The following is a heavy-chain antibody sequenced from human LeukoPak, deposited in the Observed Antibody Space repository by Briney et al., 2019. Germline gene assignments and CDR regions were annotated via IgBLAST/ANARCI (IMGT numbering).Heavy chain of an antibody. CDR1: GFTFSSYA. CDR3: TTDKLTYYDAFDI. J-gene: IGHJ3*02. D-gene: IGHD3-10*01. Sequence: PGGSLRLSCAASGFTFSSYAMSWVRQAPGKGLEWVSAISGSGGSTYYADSVKGRFTISRDNSKNTLYLQMNSLKTEDTAVYYCTTDKLTYYDAFDIWGQGTMVTVSS. V-gene: IGHV3-23*01. CDR2: ISGSGGST.